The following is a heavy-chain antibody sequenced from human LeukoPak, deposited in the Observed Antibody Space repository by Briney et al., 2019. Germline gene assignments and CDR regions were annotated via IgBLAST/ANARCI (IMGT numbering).Heavy chain of an antibody. Sequence: GGSLRLSCAASGFTFHDYAIHRVRQAPGQGLEGVSGISWNSDNIGYADSVKGRFTISRDNAKNSLYLQMNSLRAEDTALYYCAKGDSSGEGDYWGQGTLVTVSS. CDR2: ISWNSDNI. J-gene: IGHJ4*02. V-gene: IGHV3-9*01. CDR1: GFTFHDYA. D-gene: IGHD6-19*01. CDR3: AKGDSSGEGDY.